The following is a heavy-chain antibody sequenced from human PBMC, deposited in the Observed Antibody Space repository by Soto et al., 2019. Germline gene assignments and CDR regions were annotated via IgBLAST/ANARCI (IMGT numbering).Heavy chain of an antibody. CDR2: IYWNDDK. CDR3: AHTIRGGGYYYSGMDV. D-gene: IGHD2-15*01. V-gene: IGHV2-5*01. J-gene: IGHJ6*02. CDR1: GFSLSTSGVG. Sequence: ASGPTLVKPTQTLTLTCTFSGFSLSTSGVGVGWIRQPPGKALECLVIIYWNDDKRYSPSLKSRLTITKDTSKNQVVLTMTNMDPVDTATYYWAHTIRGGGYYYSGMDVWGQGTTVTVSS.